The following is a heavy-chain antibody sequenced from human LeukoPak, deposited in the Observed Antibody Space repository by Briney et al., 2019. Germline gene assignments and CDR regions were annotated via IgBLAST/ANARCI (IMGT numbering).Heavy chain of an antibody. CDR3: ARETPGSTSAFDY. CDR2: IYYSGST. CDR1: GGSISSYY. J-gene: IGHJ4*02. V-gene: IGHV4-59*01. Sequence: SETLSLTCTVSGGSISSYYWSWIRQPPGKGLEWIGYIYYSGSTNYNPSLKSRVTISVDTSKNQFSLKLSSVTAADTAVYYCARETPGSTSAFDYWGQGTLVTVFS. D-gene: IGHD2-2*01.